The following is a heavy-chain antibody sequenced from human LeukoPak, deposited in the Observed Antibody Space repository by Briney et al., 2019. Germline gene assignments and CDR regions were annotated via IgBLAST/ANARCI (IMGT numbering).Heavy chain of an antibody. D-gene: IGHD1-1*01. CDR3: ARALGPPWIYYYYYYMDV. CDR1: GYTFTSYG. J-gene: IGHJ6*03. CDR2: ISAYNGNT. V-gene: IGHV1-18*01. Sequence: ASVKVSCKASGYTFTSYGISWVRQAPGQGLECMGWISAYNGNTNYAQKLQGRVTMTTDTSTSTAYMELRSLRSDDTAVYSCARALGPPWIYYYYYYMDVWGKGTTVTISS.